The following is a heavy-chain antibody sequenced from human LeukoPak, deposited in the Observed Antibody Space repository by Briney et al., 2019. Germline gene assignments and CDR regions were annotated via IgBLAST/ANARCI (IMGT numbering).Heavy chain of an antibody. Sequence: SQTLSLTCAISGDSVSSYSAGWNWIRQSPSRGLEWLGRTYYGSKWYIDYALSVKSRISINPDTSKNQFSLQLDSVTPEDTAVYYCTGGGLVRGGTHWFDPWDQGILVTVSS. V-gene: IGHV6-1*01. CDR2: TYYGSKWYI. CDR1: GDSVSSYSAG. J-gene: IGHJ5*02. D-gene: IGHD3-10*01. CDR3: TGGGLVRGGTHWFDP.